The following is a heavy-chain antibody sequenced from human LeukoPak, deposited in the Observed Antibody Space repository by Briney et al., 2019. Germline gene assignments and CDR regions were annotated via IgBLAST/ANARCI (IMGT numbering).Heavy chain of an antibody. V-gene: IGHV3-30*03. J-gene: IGHJ4*02. D-gene: IGHD1-26*01. CDR2: ISNDGTIK. Sequence: GRSLRLSCAASGFIFNTYAMHWVRQSPGKGLEWVAVISNDGTIKYYGASVKGRFTISRDNSKSTLYLQMDSLRPEDTAVYYCATYSGAHHKTFDYWGRGTLVTVSS. CDR1: GFIFNTYA. CDR3: ATYSGAHHKTFDY.